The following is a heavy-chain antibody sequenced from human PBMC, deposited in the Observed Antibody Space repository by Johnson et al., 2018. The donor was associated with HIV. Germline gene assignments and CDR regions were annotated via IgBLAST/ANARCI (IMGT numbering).Heavy chain of an antibody. J-gene: IGHJ3*02. CDR2: IGTAGDT. V-gene: IGHV3-13*01. D-gene: IGHD6-6*01. CDR3: ARANSRGAEYSNLGAFDI. Sequence: VQLVESGGGVVRPGGSLRLSCAASGFTFDDYGMSWVRQAPGKGLEWVSAIGTAGDTYYPGSVKGRFTISRENAKNSLYLQMNSLRAGDTAVYYCARANSRGAEYSNLGAFDIWGQGTMVTVSS. CDR1: GFTFDDYG.